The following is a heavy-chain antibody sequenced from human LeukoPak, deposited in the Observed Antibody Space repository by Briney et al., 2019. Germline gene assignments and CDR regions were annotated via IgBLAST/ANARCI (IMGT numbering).Heavy chain of an antibody. D-gene: IGHD6-19*01. CDR2: IYYSGST. CDR3: AREKRGSGSESYYYYYMDV. J-gene: IGHJ6*03. Sequence: SETLSLTCTVSGGSLSSHYWSWIRQPPGKGLEWIGYIYYSGSTNYNPSLKSRVTISVDTSKNQFSLKLSSVTAADTAVYYCAREKRGSGSESYYYYYMDVWGKGTTVTVSS. CDR1: GGSLSSHY. V-gene: IGHV4-59*11.